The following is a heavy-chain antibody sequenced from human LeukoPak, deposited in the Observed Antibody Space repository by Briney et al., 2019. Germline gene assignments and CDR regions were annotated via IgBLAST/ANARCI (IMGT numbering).Heavy chain of an antibody. V-gene: IGHV1-69*04. J-gene: IGHJ4*02. CDR3: ARVDYYGSGSYDY. CDR1: GGTFSSYA. CDR2: IIPILGIA. Sequence: ASVKVSCKASGGTFSSYAISWVRQAPGQGLEWMGRIIPILGIANYAQKFRGRVTITADKSTSTAYMELSSLRSEDTTVYYCARVDYYGSGSYDYWGQGTLVTVSS. D-gene: IGHD3-10*01.